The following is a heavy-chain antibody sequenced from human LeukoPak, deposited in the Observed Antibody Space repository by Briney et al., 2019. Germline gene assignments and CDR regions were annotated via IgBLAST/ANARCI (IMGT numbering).Heavy chain of an antibody. CDR1: GSTLTTIS. Sequence: ASVKVSCTVSGSTLTTISIDWVRQAPGKGLEWMGSLSPRDGETSHAQKFKGRFNMTADTATDIAYMEMSSLESGDTAVYYCATGAVVYDFWGQGTLVTVSS. CDR3: ATGAVVYDF. V-gene: IGHV1-24*01. D-gene: IGHD4-23*01. J-gene: IGHJ4*02. CDR2: LSPRDGET.